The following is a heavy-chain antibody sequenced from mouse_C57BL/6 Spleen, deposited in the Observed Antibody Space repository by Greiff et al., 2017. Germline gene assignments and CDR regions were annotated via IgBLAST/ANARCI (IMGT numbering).Heavy chain of an antibody. CDR1: GYSITSGYY. J-gene: IGHJ3*01. V-gene: IGHV3-6*01. Sequence: EVKLMESGPGLVKPSQSLFFTCSVTGYSITSGYYWNWIRQFPGNKLEWMGYISYDGSNNYNPSLQNRISLTRDTSNNQFFLKLNTRTTEDTAAEYCARDGGDLYHGGWFAGWGQGTLVTVSA. CDR2: ISYDGSN. CDR3: ARDGGDLYHGGWFAG. D-gene: IGHD2-13*01.